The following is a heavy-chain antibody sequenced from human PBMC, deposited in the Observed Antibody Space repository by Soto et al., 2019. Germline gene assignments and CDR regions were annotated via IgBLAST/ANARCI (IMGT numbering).Heavy chain of an antibody. Sequence: QVQLVESGGGVVQPGRSLRLSCAASGFTFSSYGMHWVRQAPGKGLEWVAVISYDGSNKYYADSVKGRFTISRDNSKNTLYLQMSSLRAEDTAVYYCAKDRWAYCGGDCYPDYWGQGTLVTVSS. J-gene: IGHJ4*02. CDR2: ISYDGSNK. CDR3: AKDRWAYCGGDCYPDY. CDR1: GFTFSSYG. D-gene: IGHD2-21*02. V-gene: IGHV3-30*18.